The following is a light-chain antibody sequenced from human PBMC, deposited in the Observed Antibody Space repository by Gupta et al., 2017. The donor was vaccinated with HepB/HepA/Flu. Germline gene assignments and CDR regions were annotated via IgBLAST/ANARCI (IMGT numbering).Light chain of an antibody. CDR3: QQSYSTRWT. CDR2: AAS. J-gene: IGKJ1*01. V-gene: IGKV1-39*01. Sequence: DIQMTQSPSSLSASVGDRVTITCRASQSISSYLNWYQQKPGNAPKLLIYAASSLQSGVPPRFSGSGSGTDFTLTISSLQPEDFATYYCQQSYSTRWTFGQGTKVEIK. CDR1: QSISSY.